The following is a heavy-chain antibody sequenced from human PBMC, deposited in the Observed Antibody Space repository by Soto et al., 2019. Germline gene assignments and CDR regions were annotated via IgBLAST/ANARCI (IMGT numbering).Heavy chain of an antibody. Sequence: QVQLQESGPGLVKPSGTLSLTCAVSGGSISSSHWWTWVRQSPGKGLEYIGEISHSGTSNSNPSLNSRVTLSVYKSKSHFSLTLPSVPAADTAVYYWARVVLTITRGAFDAWGQGTLGIVSS. D-gene: IGHD3-9*01. CDR2: ISHSGTS. CDR3: ARVVLTITRGAFDA. CDR1: GGSISSSHW. J-gene: IGHJ3*01. V-gene: IGHV4-4*02.